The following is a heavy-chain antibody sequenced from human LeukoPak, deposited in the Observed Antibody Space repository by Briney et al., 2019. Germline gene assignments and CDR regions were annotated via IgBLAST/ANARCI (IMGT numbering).Heavy chain of an antibody. D-gene: IGHD3-10*01. Sequence: GESLKISCKGSGYSFTGYWISWVRQMPGKGLEWMGRIDPSDSYTNYSPSFQGHVTISADKSISTAYLQWSSLKASDTAMYYCASWDGSGSYYHYYGMDVWGKGTTVTVSS. CDR1: GYSFTGYW. J-gene: IGHJ6*04. CDR2: IDPSDSYT. CDR3: ASWDGSGSYYHYYGMDV. V-gene: IGHV5-10-1*01.